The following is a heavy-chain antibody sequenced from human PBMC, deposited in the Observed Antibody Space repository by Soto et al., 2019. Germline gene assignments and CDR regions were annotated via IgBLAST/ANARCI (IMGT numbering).Heavy chain of an antibody. V-gene: IGHV4-34*01. CDR1: GGSFSGYY. Sequence: PSETLSLTCAVYGGSFSGYYWSWIRQPPGKGLEWIGEINHSGSTNYNPSLKSRVTISVDTSKNQFSLKLSSVTAADTAVYYCARALQSSIAARTHFIFDYWGQGTLVTVPS. D-gene: IGHD6-6*01. J-gene: IGHJ4*02. CDR3: ARALQSSIAARTHFIFDY. CDR2: INHSGST.